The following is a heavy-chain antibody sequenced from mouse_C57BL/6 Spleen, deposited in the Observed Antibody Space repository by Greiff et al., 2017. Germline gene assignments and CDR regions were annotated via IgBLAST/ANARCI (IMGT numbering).Heavy chain of an antibody. V-gene: IGHV3-8*01. CDR3: ARYPYYYGSSGGFDY. CDR2: ISYSGST. Sequence: EVKLVESGPGLAKPSQTLSLTCSVTGYSITSDYWNWIRKFPGNKLEYMGYISYSGSTYYNPSLKSRISITRDTSKNQYYLQLNSVTTEDTATYYCARYPYYYGSSGGFDYWGQGTTLTVSS. J-gene: IGHJ2*01. D-gene: IGHD1-1*01. CDR1: GYSITSDY.